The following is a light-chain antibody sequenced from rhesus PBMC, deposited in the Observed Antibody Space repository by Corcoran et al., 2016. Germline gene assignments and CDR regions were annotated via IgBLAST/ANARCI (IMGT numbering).Light chain of an antibody. CDR3: QQYGSRPPT. CDR1: QSTGSW. Sequence: DIQMTQSPSSLSASVGDTVTITCRASQSTGSWLVWYQQKPGNAPKVLIYKASSLQSGVPSRFSGSGSGTDFTLTINSLQSEDFATYYCQQYGSRPPTFGQGTKVEFQ. J-gene: IGKJ1*01. CDR2: KAS. V-gene: IGKV1-22*01.